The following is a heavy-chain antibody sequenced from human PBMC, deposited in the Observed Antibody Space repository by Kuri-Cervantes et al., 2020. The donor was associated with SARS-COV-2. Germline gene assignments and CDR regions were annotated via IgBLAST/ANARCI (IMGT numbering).Heavy chain of an antibody. J-gene: IGHJ5*02. CDR2: INDSGAT. D-gene: IGHD6-25*01. Sequence: SETLSLTCAVYGGSFSGYQWSWIRQTPGVGLEWIGQINDSGATKYNPSLKSRVIVSMDKSKNQFSLKLSSVTAADTAVYYCARGQARLRGWFDPWGQGTLVTVSS. V-gene: IGHV4-34*01. CDR3: ARGQARLRGWFDP. CDR1: GGSFSGYQ.